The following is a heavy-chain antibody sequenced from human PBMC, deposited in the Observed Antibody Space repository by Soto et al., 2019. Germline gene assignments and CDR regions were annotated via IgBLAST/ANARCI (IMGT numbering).Heavy chain of an antibody. V-gene: IGHV3-23*01. J-gene: IGHJ4*02. CDR3: ARSEMTYNWND. D-gene: IGHD1-20*01. CDR2: ISGSGEMT. Sequence: EVQPLESGGDLVQPGGSLRLSCAASGFTFRGDAMSWVRQAPGKGLEWVSSISGSGEMTHYADSVKGRLTISRDNAKNTLYLQMESLRAEDTALYYCARSEMTYNWNDWGQGALVTVSS. CDR1: GFTFRGDA.